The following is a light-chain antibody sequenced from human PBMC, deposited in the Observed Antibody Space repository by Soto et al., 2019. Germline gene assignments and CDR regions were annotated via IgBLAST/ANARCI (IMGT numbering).Light chain of an antibody. CDR3: SSYAGSNSYV. V-gene: IGLV2-8*01. J-gene: IGLJ1*01. Sequence: QLVLXQPSSVSGTTGQLVTIPCTKTRSDVGDHNYVSWYQHHPGKAPKLVIYDLSQRPSGVPDRFSGSKSGNTASLTVSGLQADDEADYYCSSYAGSNSYVFGTVTKFTVL. CDR2: DLS. CDR1: RSDVGDHNY.